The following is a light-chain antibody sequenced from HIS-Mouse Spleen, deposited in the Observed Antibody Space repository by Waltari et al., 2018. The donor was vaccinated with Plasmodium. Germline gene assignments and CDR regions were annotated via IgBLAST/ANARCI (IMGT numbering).Light chain of an antibody. CDR1: QRVSSSH. CDR2: GAS. V-gene: IGKV3-20*01. J-gene: IGKJ2*01. Sequence: IVLTQSPGTLSLSPGERATLSCRASQRVSSSHLAWYQQKPGQATRLLIYGASSRATGIPDRFSGSGSGTDFTLTISRLEPEDFAVYYCQQYGSSPYTFGQGTKLEIK. CDR3: QQYGSSPYT.